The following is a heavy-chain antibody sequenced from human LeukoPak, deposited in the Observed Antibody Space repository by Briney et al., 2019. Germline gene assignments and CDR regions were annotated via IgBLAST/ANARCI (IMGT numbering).Heavy chain of an antibody. Sequence: GGSLRLSCAASGFTVSSYSMNWVRQAPGKGLEWVSYISSSSSTIYYADSVKGRFTISRDNAKNSLYLQMNSLRAEDTAVYYCARGWAGGYCSSTSCSPFDYWGQGTLVTVSS. CDR1: GFTVSSYS. V-gene: IGHV3-48*01. D-gene: IGHD2-2*01. CDR3: ARGWAGGYCSSTSCSPFDY. J-gene: IGHJ4*02. CDR2: ISSSSSTI.